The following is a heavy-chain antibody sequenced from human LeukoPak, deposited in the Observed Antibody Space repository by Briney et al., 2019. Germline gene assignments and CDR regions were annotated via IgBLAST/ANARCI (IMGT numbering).Heavy chain of an antibody. CDR3: ARLGPAGRGTAKRGFDY. V-gene: IGHV1-8*03. CDR2: MNPNSGNT. Sequence: ASVKVSCKASGYTFTSYDINWVRQATGQGLEWMGWMNPNSGNTGYAQKFQGRVTITRNTSISTAYMELSSLRSEDTAVYYCARLGPAGRGTAKRGFDYWGQGTLVTVSS. D-gene: IGHD6-25*01. J-gene: IGHJ4*02. CDR1: GYTFTSYD.